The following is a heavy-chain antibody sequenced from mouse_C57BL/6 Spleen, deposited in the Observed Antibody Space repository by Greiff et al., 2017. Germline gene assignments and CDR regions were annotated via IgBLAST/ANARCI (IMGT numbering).Heavy chain of an antibody. Sequence: EVQGVESGGDLVKPGGSLKLSCAASGFTFSSYGMSWVRQTPDKRLEWVATISSGGSYTYYPDSVKGRFTISRDNAKNTLYLQMSSLKSEDTAMYYCARLSYYSNYYYFDYWGQGTTLTVSS. D-gene: IGHD2-5*01. CDR2: ISSGGSYT. CDR1: GFTFSSYG. J-gene: IGHJ2*01. V-gene: IGHV5-6*01. CDR3: ARLSYYSNYYYFDY.